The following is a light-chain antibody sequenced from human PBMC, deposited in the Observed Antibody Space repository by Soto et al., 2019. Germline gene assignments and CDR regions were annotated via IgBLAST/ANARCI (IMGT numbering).Light chain of an antibody. CDR1: QSVSSNS. V-gene: IGKV3-20*01. J-gene: IGKJ5*01. Sequence: EIMLTQSPGTLSLSPGERATLSCRASQSVSSNSLAWYHQKPGQPPRLLMYGASSRATGIPDRFSGSGSGTDFTLTISRLEPEDFAMYYCQQYGISLITFGQGTRLEIK. CDR3: QQYGISLIT. CDR2: GAS.